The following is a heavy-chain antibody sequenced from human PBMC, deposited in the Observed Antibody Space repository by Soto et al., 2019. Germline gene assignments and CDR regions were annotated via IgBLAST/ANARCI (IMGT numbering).Heavy chain of an antibody. D-gene: IGHD3-10*01. CDR2: ISVYNGNT. J-gene: IGHJ4*02. Sequence: QVQLGQSGAEVKKPGASVKVACRASGYTFTSYGIAWVRQAPGQGLEWMGWISVYNGNTKNAQNLQGRVTMTADTSTNTAYMELRSLRSDDTAVYYCAKSFSGYFDSWGQGSLVTVSS. CDR1: GYTFTSYG. V-gene: IGHV1-18*01. CDR3: AKSFSGYFDS.